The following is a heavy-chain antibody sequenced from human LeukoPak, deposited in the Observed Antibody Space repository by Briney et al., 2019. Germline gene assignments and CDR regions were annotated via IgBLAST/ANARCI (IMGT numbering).Heavy chain of an antibody. CDR1: GFTFNSYA. V-gene: IGHV3-30*02. D-gene: IGHD4-11*01. Sequence: PGGSLRLSCAASGFTFNSYAMHWVRQAPGKGLEWVTFISYDGSNKYYADSVKGRFTVSRDNSKNTLYLQMDSLRGEDTAVYYCATGLTVTDNWFDPWGQGTLVTVSS. J-gene: IGHJ5*02. CDR2: ISYDGSNK. CDR3: ATGLTVTDNWFDP.